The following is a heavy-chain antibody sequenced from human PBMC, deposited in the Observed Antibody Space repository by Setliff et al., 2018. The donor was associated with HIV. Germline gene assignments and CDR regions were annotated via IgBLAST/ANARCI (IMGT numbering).Heavy chain of an antibody. V-gene: IGHV1-24*01. CDR2: FDPEDGER. CDR3: ATDPGYSSTWYSESFQH. Sequence: SVKVSCKVFGYTLAALSIHWVRQAPGKGLEWMGGFDPEDGERINAEKFQGRVTMTADTSTDTAYMELSSLRSDDTAVYYCATDPGYSSTWYSESFQHWGQGTVVTVSS. J-gene: IGHJ1*01. CDR1: GYTLAALS. D-gene: IGHD6-13*01.